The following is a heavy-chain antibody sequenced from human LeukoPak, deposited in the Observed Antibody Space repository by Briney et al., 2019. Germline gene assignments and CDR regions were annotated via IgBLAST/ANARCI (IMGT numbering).Heavy chain of an antibody. Sequence: PSETLSLTCTVSGGSISSYYWSWIRQPPGKGLEWIGYIYYSGSTNYNPSLKSRVTISVDTSKNQFSLKLSSVTAADTAVYYCARHSPADGTGAFDIWGQGTMITVSS. CDR3: ARHSPADGTGAFDI. D-gene: IGHD6-13*01. V-gene: IGHV4-59*08. CDR2: IYYSGST. J-gene: IGHJ3*02. CDR1: GGSISSYY.